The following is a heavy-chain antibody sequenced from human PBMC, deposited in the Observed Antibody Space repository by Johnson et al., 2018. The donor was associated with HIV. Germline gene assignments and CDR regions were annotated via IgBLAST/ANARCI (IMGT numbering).Heavy chain of an antibody. CDR2: ISYDANNQ. V-gene: IGHV3-30*04. CDR3: ATNTVVRRIIITYHSFDI. Sequence: QVQLVESGGGVVQPEKSLRLSCAASGFTFSSYALHWVRQAPGKGLEGVAVISYDANNQYYADAVKGRFTISRDNSKNTMYLQMNSLRADDTAVYYCATNTVVRRIIITYHSFDIWGQGTMVTVSS. J-gene: IGHJ3*02. D-gene: IGHD3-10*01. CDR1: GFTFSSYA.